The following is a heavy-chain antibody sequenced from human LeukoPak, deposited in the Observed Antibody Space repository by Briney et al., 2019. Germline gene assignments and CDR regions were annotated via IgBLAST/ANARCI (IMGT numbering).Heavy chain of an antibody. D-gene: IGHD2-15*01. Sequence: SVKVSCKASGGTFSSYAISWVRQAPGQGLEWMGRIIPILGIANCAQKFQGRVTITADKSTSTAYMELSSLRSEDTAVYYCARELTGGSCYYWGQGTLVTVSS. CDR1: GGTFSSYA. J-gene: IGHJ4*02. CDR3: ARELTGGSCYY. V-gene: IGHV1-69*04. CDR2: IIPILGIA.